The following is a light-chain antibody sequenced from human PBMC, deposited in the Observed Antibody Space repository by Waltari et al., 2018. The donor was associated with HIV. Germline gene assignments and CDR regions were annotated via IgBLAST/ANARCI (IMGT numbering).Light chain of an antibody. J-gene: IGLJ3*02. Sequence: QSVLTQPPSASGTPGQRFTIPCSGSSSNIRSNTVTWYQQTPGTAPKLLIYSNKQRPSGVPDRFSGSKSGTSVSLAISGLQSEDDTDYYCAAWDDSLNGWVFGGGTKLTVL. CDR3: AAWDDSLNGWV. CDR1: SSNIRSNT. CDR2: SNK. V-gene: IGLV1-44*01.